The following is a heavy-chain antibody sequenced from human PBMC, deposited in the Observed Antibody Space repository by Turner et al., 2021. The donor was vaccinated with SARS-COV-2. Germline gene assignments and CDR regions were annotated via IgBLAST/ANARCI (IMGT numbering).Heavy chain of an antibody. CDR1: GFTFCSYG. CDR2: IWYDGSNK. J-gene: IGHJ4*02. V-gene: IGHV3-33*01. Sequence: QVQLVESGGGVVQPGRSLRLSCAASGFTFCSYGMHWVRQAPGKGLDWVAVIWYDGSNKYYADSVKGRFTISRDNSKNTLYLQMNSLRAEDTAVYYCARDGGYSGYAYFDYWGQGTLVTVSS. CDR3: ARDGGYSGYAYFDY. D-gene: IGHD5-12*01.